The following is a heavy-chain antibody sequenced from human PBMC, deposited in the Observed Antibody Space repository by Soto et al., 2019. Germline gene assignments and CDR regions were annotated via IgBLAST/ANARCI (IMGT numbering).Heavy chain of an antibody. CDR2: ISAYNGNT. CDR1: GYTFTSYD. D-gene: IGHD3-3*01. Sequence: ASVKVSCTASGYTFTSYDINWVRQAPGQGLEWMGWISAYNGNTNYAQKLQGRVTMTTDTSTSTAYMELRSLRSDDTAVYYCARELYYDFWSGGSPWGQGTLVTVSS. V-gene: IGHV1-18*01. CDR3: ARELYYDFWSGGSP. J-gene: IGHJ4*02.